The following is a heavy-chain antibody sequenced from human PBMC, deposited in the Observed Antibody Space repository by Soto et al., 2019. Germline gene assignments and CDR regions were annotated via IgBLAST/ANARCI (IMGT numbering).Heavy chain of an antibody. J-gene: IGHJ5*02. V-gene: IGHV3-48*02. CDR1: GFTFSSYS. CDR2: ISSSSSTI. Sequence: GGSLRLSCAASGFTFSSYSMNWVRQAPGKGLEWVSYISSSSSTIYYADSVKGRFTISRDKAKNSLYLQMNSLRDEDTAVYYCARDWSGCSSTSCYGWFDPWGQGTLVTVSS. CDR3: ARDWSGCSSTSCYGWFDP. D-gene: IGHD2-2*01.